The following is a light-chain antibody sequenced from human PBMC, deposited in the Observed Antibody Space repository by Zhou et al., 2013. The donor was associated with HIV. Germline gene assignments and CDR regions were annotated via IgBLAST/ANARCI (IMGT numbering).Light chain of an antibody. J-gene: IGKJ4*01. Sequence: EVLMTQSPATLSVSPGERATLSCRASQSVSSNLAWYQQEPGQAPRLLIYGASTRATGIPARFSGSGSGTEFTLTISSLQSEDFAVYYCQQYNNWPPLTFGGGTKVEIK. CDR2: GAS. V-gene: IGKV3-15*01. CDR1: QSVSSN. CDR3: QQYNNWPPLT.